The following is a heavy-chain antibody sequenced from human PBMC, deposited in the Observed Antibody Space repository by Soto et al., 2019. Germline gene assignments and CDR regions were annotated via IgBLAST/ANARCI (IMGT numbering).Heavy chain of an antibody. D-gene: IGHD1-1*01. V-gene: IGHV4-34*01. CDR3: ARGSGIVALPGELEDVNYDY. Sequence: QVQLQQWGAGLVKPSETLSLSCAVYGQSFSGHSWAWIRKPPGKGLEWSGEINESGSTYYNPSLKSRVTISTDTSKNQFSLKLSSVSAADTAAYFCARGSGIVALPGELEDVNYDYWGQGTLVNVSS. CDR2: INESGST. CDR1: GQSFSGHS. J-gene: IGHJ4*02.